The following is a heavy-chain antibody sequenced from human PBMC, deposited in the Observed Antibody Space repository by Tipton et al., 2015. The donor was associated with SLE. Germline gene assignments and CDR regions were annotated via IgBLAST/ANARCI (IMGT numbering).Heavy chain of an antibody. CDR2: VNHDRDT. CDR3: VRLRSKVLIDY. D-gene: IGHD2-8*01. V-gene: IGHV4-34*01. CDR1: GGSFSGYS. J-gene: IGHJ4*02. Sequence: TLSLTCAVYGGSFSGYSWNWIRQPPGKGLEWIGGVNHDRDTIYNPSLKSRVTFSVDTSTNQLSLRLNSVTAADTAVYYCVRLRSKVLIDYWGQGTLVTVSS.